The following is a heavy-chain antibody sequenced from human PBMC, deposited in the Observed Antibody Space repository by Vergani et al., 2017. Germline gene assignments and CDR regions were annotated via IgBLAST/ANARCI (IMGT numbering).Heavy chain of an antibody. CDR1: GFTFSSYT. Sequence: EVQLVESGGGLVQPGGSLRLSCAASGFTFSSYTMNWVRQAPGKGLEWGSSISGSTTTIYYADSVTGRFTISRDNAKKSLHLQMNSLRAEDTAVYYCAREGPYCSSTSGPYDYWGQGILVTVSA. V-gene: IGHV3-48*01. CDR3: AREGPYCSSTSGPYDY. J-gene: IGHJ4*02. D-gene: IGHD2-2*01. CDR2: ISGSTTTI.